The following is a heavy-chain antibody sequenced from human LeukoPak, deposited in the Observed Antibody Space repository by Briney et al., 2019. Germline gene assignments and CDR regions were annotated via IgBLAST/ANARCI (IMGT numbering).Heavy chain of an antibody. J-gene: IGHJ4*02. CDR1: GLTFSSHW. CDR2: ITNDGSST. D-gene: IGHD5-18*01. V-gene: IGHV3-74*01. Sequence: GGSLRLSCAASGLTFSSHWMHWVRQAPGKGLVWVSRITNDGSSTTYADSVKGRFTISRDNAKNMLYLQVNSLRAEDTAVYYCAIPRGYSYGQVDYWGQGTLVTVSS. CDR3: AIPRGYSYGQVDY.